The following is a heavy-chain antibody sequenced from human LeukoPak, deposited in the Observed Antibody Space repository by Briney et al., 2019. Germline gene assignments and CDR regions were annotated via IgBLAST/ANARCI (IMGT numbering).Heavy chain of an antibody. CDR3: ASLHQTRDKEGF. Sequence: ASVKASCKASGYTFTSYYMHWVRQAPGQGLEWMGWINPNSGGTNYAQKFQGRVTMTRDTSISTAYMELSRLRSDDTAVYYCASLHQTRDKEGFWGQGTLVTVSS. V-gene: IGHV1-2*02. D-gene: IGHD2-15*01. CDR2: INPNSGGT. CDR1: GYTFTSYY. J-gene: IGHJ4*02.